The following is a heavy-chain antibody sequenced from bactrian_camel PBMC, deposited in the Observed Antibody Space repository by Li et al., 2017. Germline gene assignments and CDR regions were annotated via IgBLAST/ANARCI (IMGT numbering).Heavy chain of an antibody. D-gene: IGHD2*01. J-gene: IGHJ4*01. CDR1: GFSFGDSD. CDR2: ILSDGRT. Sequence: VQLVESGGGLVQAGESLRLSCTTSGFSFGDSDMGWYRQGAGKERELVATILSDGRTYYADSVKGRFTISRDDAKNTVYLQLNSLKPEDTAVYYCAARGHWPRTGPTTAAACVYLLVGGYFGQGTQVTVS. V-gene: IGHV3S55*01.